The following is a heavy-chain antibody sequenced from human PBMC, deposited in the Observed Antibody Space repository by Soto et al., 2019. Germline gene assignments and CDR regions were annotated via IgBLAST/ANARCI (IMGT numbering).Heavy chain of an antibody. J-gene: IGHJ5*02. V-gene: IGHV4-30-4*01. CDR3: ARGDDYASGNYYYVP. CDR2: IYYSGST. Sequence: PSETLSLTCTVSGVSISSGNYYWSWIRQPPGKGLEWIGYIYYSGSTHYNPSLKSRVTISLDTSKNQFSLKLNSVTAADTAVYYCARGDDYASGNYYYVPWGQGTLVTVSS. D-gene: IGHD3-10*01. CDR1: GVSISSGNYY.